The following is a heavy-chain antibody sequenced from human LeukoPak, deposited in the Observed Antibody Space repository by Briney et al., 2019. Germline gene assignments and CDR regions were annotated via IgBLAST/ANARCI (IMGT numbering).Heavy chain of an antibody. D-gene: IGHD5-18*01. V-gene: IGHV3-53*01. Sequence: GGSLRLSCAASGFTVSSNYMSWVRQAPGKGLEWVSVIYSGGSTYYADSVKGRFIISRDSSKNTLYLQMNSLRAEDTAVYYCARDQEYSYGYLYGMDVWGQGTTVTVSS. J-gene: IGHJ6*02. CDR3: ARDQEYSYGYLYGMDV. CDR2: IYSGGST. CDR1: GFTVSSNY.